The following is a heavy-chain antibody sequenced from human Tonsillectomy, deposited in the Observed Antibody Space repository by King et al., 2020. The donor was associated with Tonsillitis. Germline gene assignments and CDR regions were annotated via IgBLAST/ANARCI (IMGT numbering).Heavy chain of an antibody. J-gene: IGHJ4*02. Sequence: VQLVESGGDLVQPGGSLRLSCAASGFTFTNYWMSWVRQAPGKGLEWVADIKGDGSRKYYVDSVKGRFTISRDNAKNSLYLQMNSLRAEDTALYFGARDDGSSPSAFDFWGQGTLVTVSS. V-gene: IGHV3-7*03. CDR2: IKGDGSRK. CDR3: ARDDGSSPSAFDF. CDR1: GFTFTNYW. D-gene: IGHD6-13*01.